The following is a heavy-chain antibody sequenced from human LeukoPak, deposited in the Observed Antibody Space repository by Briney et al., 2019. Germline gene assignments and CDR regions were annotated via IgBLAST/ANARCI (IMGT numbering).Heavy chain of an antibody. D-gene: IGHD6-13*01. CDR1: GYTLTRYA. Sequence: ASLKVSSTASGYTLTRYAMNSVPQAPGPRLEWLGWLGTNIVNPTYTPSCTGRFVFSFHNSLSTAYLQISSLKGEATALYYFASETGSSWYWIDPWGQGTLVTVSS. V-gene: IGHV7-4-1*02. CDR3: ASETGSSWYWIDP. CDR2: LGTNIVNP. J-gene: IGHJ5*02.